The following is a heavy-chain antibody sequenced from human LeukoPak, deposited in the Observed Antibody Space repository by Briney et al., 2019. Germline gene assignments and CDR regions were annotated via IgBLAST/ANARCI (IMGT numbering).Heavy chain of an antibody. J-gene: IGHJ6*03. CDR3: ARETGVASYYYYYYMDV. Sequence: ASVKVSCKASGYTFTSYDINWVRQATGQGLEWMGWMNPNSGNTGYAQKFQGRVTMTRNTSISTAYMELSSLRSEDTAVYYCARETGVASYYYYYYMDVWGEGTTVTVSS. V-gene: IGHV1-8*01. CDR2: MNPNSGNT. D-gene: IGHD5-12*01. CDR1: GYTFTSYD.